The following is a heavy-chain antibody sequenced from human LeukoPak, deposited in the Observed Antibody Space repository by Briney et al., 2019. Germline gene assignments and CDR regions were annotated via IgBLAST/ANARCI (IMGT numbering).Heavy chain of an antibody. CDR3: AKAVIVPAAIPGDY. CDR2: VSGSGGNT. V-gene: IGHV3-23*01. Sequence: GGSLRLSCAASGYTFNNYAMSWVRQAPGKGLEWVSGVSGSGGNTYYADSVKGRFTISRDNDRNTLSLQMNRLRAKDSAGYYCAKAVIVPAAIPGDYWGQGTLVTVSS. D-gene: IGHD2-2*01. J-gene: IGHJ4*02. CDR1: GYTFNNYA.